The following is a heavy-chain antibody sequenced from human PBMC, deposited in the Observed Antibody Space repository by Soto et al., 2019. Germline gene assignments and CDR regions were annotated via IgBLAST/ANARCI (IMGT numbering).Heavy chain of an antibody. Sequence: SETLSLTCTVSGGSISSYYWSWIRQPAGKGLEWIGRIYTSGSTNYNPSLKSRVTMSVDTSKNQFSLKLSSVTAADTAVYYCARDQKTAYSSGGQRGLWFDPWGQGTLVTVSS. D-gene: IGHD6-19*01. V-gene: IGHV4-4*07. CDR1: GGSISSYY. CDR3: ARDQKTAYSSGGQRGLWFDP. J-gene: IGHJ5*02. CDR2: IYTSGST.